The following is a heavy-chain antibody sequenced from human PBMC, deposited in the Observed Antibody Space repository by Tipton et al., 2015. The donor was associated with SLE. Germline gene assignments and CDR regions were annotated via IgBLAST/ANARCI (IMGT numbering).Heavy chain of an antibody. J-gene: IGHJ4*02. CDR1: GGTFSSYA. D-gene: IGHD1-26*01. CDR3: AKGSEWELGYYFDY. V-gene: IGHV3-23*01. Sequence: SGAEVKKPGSSVKVSCKASGGTFSSYAMSWVRQAPGKGLEWVSAIRGSGGSTYYADSVKGRFTIARDNSKNTLYLQMNSLRAEDTAVYFCAKGSEWELGYYFDYWGQGTLVTVSS. CDR2: IRGSGGST.